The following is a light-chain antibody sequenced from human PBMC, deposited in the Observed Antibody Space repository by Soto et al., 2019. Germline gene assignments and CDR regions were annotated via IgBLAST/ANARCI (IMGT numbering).Light chain of an antibody. Sequence: EIVLTQSPGTLSLSPGERATLSCRASQIVDTNSLAWYQQKPGQAPRLLIYGASTRATGVPSRFSGSGSGTEFTLTISSLQPDDFATYYCQHYNSYSEAFGQGTKVDI. CDR2: GAS. CDR1: QIVDTNS. CDR3: QHYNSYSEA. V-gene: IGKV3-20*01. J-gene: IGKJ1*01.